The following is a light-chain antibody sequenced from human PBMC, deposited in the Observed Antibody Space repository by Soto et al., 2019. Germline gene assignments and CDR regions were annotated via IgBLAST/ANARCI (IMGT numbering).Light chain of an antibody. V-gene: IGKV1-5*01. J-gene: IGKJ1*01. CDR1: QSVSSW. CDR2: DAS. CDR3: QKYNSFPKT. Sequence: DIQMTQSPPTLPAFVGDTVTITCRASQSVSSWLAWYQQKPGTAPNLLIYDASSLASGVPSRFSGSGSGTKFHLNIKSPQPDYFSTYYCQKYNSFPKTFGQGNKVEMK.